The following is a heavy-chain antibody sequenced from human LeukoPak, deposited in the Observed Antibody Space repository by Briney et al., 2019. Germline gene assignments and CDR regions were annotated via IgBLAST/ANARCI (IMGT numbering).Heavy chain of an antibody. D-gene: IGHD6-13*01. CDR1: GFTFSSYG. CDR2: IWYDGSNK. J-gene: IGHJ4*02. CDR3: ARGGRAAAGED. Sequence: PGGSLRLSCAASGFTFSSYGMHWVRQAPGNGLEWVAVIWYDGSNKYYADSVKGRFTISRHNSNNTVYLEMNSLRPEDTAVYYCARGGRAAAGEDWGQGTLVTVSS. V-gene: IGHV3-33*01.